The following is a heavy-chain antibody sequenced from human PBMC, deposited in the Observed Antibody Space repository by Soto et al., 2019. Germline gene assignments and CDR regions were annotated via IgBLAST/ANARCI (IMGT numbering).Heavy chain of an antibody. CDR1: GFTFSRYG. CDR2: IKQDGSEK. V-gene: IGHV3-7*01. CDR3: ARGGLEPFDY. J-gene: IGHJ4*02. D-gene: IGHD1-1*01. Sequence: PGGSLRLSCAGSGFTFSRYGMSWVRQAPGKGLEWVANIKQDGSEKYYVDSVKGRFTISRDDAKSELYLQMNRLRAEDTAVYYCARGGLEPFDYWGQGALVTVSS.